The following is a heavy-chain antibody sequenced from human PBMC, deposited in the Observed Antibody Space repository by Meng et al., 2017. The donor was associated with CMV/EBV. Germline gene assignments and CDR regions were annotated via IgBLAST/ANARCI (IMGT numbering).Heavy chain of an antibody. CDR3: ARGAQRPAYYYGMDV. CDR2: ISYDGSNK. V-gene: IGHV3-30*04. D-gene: IGHD2-2*01. J-gene: IGHJ6*02. CDR1: GFTFSSYA. Sequence: SGFTFSSYAMHWVRQAPGKGLEWVAVISYDGSNKYYADSAKGRFTISRDNSKNTLYLQMNSLRAEDTAVYYCARGAQRPAYYYGMDVWGQGTMVTVSS.